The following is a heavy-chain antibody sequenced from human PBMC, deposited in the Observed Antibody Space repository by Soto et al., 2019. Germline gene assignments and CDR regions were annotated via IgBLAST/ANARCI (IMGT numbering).Heavy chain of an antibody. CDR3: ARGHAGTMDV. D-gene: IGHD1-1*01. CDR2: TYYRSKWNN. CDR1: VDSVSSNSAA. J-gene: IGHJ6*02. Sequence: SQTLSLPSVISVDSVSSNSAAWNWIRQSPSRGLQWLGMTYYRSKWNNEYAVSVKSRITINPDTSKNQFYLQLNSVTPEDTAVYYCARGHAGTMDVWGQGTTVTVSS. V-gene: IGHV6-1*01.